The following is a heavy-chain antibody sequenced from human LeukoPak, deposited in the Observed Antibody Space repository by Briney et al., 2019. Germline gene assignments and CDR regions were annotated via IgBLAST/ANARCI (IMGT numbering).Heavy chain of an antibody. V-gene: IGHV3-33*01. Sequence: GRSLRLSCAASGFTFGSYGMHWVRQAPGKGLEWVVVIWYDGSNKYYADSVKGRFTISRDNSKNTLYLQMNSLRAEDTAVYYCARDSGVHSGSPFDYWGQGTLVTVSS. CDR1: GFTFGSYG. CDR2: IWYDGSNK. D-gene: IGHD3-10*01. J-gene: IGHJ4*02. CDR3: ARDSGVHSGSPFDY.